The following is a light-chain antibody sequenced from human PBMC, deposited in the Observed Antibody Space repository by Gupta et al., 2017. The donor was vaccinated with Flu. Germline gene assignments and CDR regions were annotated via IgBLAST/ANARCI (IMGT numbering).Light chain of an antibody. Sequence: QSALTQPAPVSGSPGQSITIPCTGTSSDVGGYNYVSWYQQHPGKVPKLLIYEVTYRPSGVSNRFSGSKSGNTASLTISGLQAEDEAEYYCSSYTTISTLVFGGGTKLTVL. CDR2: EVT. J-gene: IGLJ2*01. V-gene: IGLV2-14*01. CDR3: SSYTTISTLV. CDR1: SSDVGGYNY.